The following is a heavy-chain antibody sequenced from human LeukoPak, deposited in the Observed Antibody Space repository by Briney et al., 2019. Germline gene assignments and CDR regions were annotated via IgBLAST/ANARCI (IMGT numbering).Heavy chain of an antibody. J-gene: IGHJ4*02. Sequence: PSETLSLTCTVSGGSISSSSYYWGWIRQPPGKGLEWIGSIYYSGSTYYNPSLKSRVTISVDTSKNQFSLKLSSVTAADTAVYYCARGSLDYPNYYFDYWGQGTLVTVSS. CDR3: ARGSLDYPNYYFDY. D-gene: IGHD3/OR15-3a*01. CDR1: GGSISSSSYY. CDR2: IYYSGST. V-gene: IGHV4-39*01.